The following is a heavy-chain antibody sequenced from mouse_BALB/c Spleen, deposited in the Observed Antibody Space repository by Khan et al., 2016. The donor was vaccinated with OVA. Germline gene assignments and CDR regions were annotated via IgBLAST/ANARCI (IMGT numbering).Heavy chain of an antibody. Sequence: LVKTGASVKISCKASGYSFTGYYMHWVKQSHGKSLEWIGYISSYIGATSYNQKFKGKATFTVDTSSSTAYMQFNSLTSEDSAVYYCARSLCYGNHYYALDYWGQGTSVTVPS. V-gene: IGHV1S34*01. CDR3: ARSLCYGNHYYALDY. CDR2: ISSYIGAT. CDR1: GYSFTGYY. D-gene: IGHD2-1*01. J-gene: IGHJ4*01.